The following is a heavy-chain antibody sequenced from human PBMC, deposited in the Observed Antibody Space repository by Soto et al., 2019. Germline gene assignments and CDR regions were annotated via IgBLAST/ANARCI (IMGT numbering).Heavy chain of an antibody. V-gene: IGHV1-18*01. CDR2: ISAYNGNT. Sequence: ASVKVSCKASGYTFTSYGISWVRQAPGQGLEWMGWISAYNGNTNYAQKLQGRVTMTTDTSTSTAYMELRSLRSDDTAVYYCLSYRLAYYYDSSGYYYFDYWGQGTLVTVSS. J-gene: IGHJ4*02. D-gene: IGHD3-22*01. CDR1: GYTFTSYG. CDR3: LSYRLAYYYDSSGYYYFDY.